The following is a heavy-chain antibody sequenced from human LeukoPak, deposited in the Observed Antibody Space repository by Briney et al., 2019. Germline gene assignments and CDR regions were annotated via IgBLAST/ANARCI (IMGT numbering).Heavy chain of an antibody. CDR3: ARDDDSLTGPERGFDP. CDR1: GGSFSGYY. V-gene: IGHV4-34*01. Sequence: SETLSLTCAVYGGSFSGYYWSWIRQPPGKGLEWIGEINHSGSTNYNPSLKSRVTISVDTSKDQFSLKLSSVTAADTAVYYCARDDDSLTGPERGFDPWGQGTLVTVSS. D-gene: IGHD3-9*01. CDR2: INHSGST. J-gene: IGHJ5*02.